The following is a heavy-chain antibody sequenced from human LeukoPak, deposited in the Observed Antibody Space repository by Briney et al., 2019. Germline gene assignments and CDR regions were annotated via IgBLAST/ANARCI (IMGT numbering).Heavy chain of an antibody. CDR1: GFTVSSNY. V-gene: IGHV3-53*01. D-gene: IGHD4-17*01. CDR3: ARDLRTTVTSPGS. Sequence: GGSLRLSCAASGFTVSSNYMSWVRQAPGKGLEWVSVIYSGGSTYYADSVKGRFTISRDNSKNTLYLQMNSLRAEDTAVYYCARDLRTTVTSPGSWGQGTLVTVSS. J-gene: IGHJ4*02. CDR2: IYSGGST.